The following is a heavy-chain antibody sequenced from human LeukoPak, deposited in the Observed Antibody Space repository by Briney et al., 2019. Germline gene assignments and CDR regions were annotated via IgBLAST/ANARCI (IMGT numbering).Heavy chain of an antibody. Sequence: GGSLRLSXAASAFTFSSYAMSWVRQAPGKGLEWVAAISGSGGSNYYADSVKGRFTISRDNSKNTLYLQMNSLRAEDTAVYYCAKDRDYGDSDYWGQGTLVTVSS. J-gene: IGHJ4*02. V-gene: IGHV3-23*01. CDR3: AKDRDYGDSDY. CDR2: ISGSGGSN. CDR1: AFTFSSYA. D-gene: IGHD4-17*01.